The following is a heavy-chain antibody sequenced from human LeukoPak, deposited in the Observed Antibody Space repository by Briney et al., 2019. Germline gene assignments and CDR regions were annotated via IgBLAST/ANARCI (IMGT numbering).Heavy chain of an antibody. J-gene: IGHJ4*02. V-gene: IGHV3-74*01. CDR3: ARGSIGEPYDY. CDR2: INSDGSST. Sequence: GGSLRLSCAASGFIFSSYWMHWVRQAPGKGLVWVSRINSDGSSTSYADSVKGRFTISRDNSKNTLYLQMNSLRAEDTAVYYCARGSIGEPYDYWGQGTLVTVSS. CDR1: GFIFSSYW. D-gene: IGHD1-26*01.